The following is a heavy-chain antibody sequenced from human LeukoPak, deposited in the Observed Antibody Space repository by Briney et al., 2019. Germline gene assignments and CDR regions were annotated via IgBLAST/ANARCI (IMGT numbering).Heavy chain of an antibody. D-gene: IGHD1-26*01. CDR1: GFTFSSYN. CDR2: ITSSSSYI. CDR3: ARDPYSGNYGAYYYYMDV. V-gene: IGHV3-21*06. J-gene: IGHJ6*03. Sequence: PGGSLRLSCAASGFTFSSYNMNWVRQAPGKGLEWVSSITSSSSYIYYADSVKGRFTISRDNAKSSLYLQMDSLRVEDTAEYYCARDPYSGNYGAYYYYMDVWGKGTTVTVSS.